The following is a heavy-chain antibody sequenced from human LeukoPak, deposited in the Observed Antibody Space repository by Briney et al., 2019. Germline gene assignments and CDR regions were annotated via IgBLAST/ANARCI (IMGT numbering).Heavy chain of an antibody. CDR3: VRGTGY. Sequence: AGGSLRLSCAASGFTFSSYAMSWVRQAPGKGLEYVPAISSNGDNTYYADSVKGRFTISRDNSKNTLYLQMSSLRADDTAVYYCVRGTGYWGQGTLVTVSS. J-gene: IGHJ4*02. V-gene: IGHV3-64D*06. CDR2: ISSNGDNT. CDR1: GFTFSSYA.